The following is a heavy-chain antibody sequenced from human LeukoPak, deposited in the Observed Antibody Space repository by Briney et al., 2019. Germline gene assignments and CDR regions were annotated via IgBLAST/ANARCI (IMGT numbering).Heavy chain of an antibody. V-gene: IGHV3-48*04. CDR2: ISTSSDTI. CDR1: GFTFSSYR. CDR3: ARAHDYGDSATFDY. J-gene: IGHJ4*02. Sequence: GGSLRLSCAASGFTFSSYRMNWVRQAPGKGLEWVSYISTSSDTIKYADSVKGRFTISRDNAKNSLYLQTNSLRVEDTAVYYCARAHDYGDSATFDYWGQGTLVTVSS. D-gene: IGHD4-17*01.